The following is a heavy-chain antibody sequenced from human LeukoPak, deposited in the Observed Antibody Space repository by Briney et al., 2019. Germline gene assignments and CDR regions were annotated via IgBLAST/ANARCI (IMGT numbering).Heavy chain of an antibody. CDR1: GGTFSSYA. CDR3: ARGYYYDSSGYYYQY. CDR2: IIPILGIA. V-gene: IGHV1-69*04. J-gene: IGHJ4*02. Sequence: ASVKVSCKASGGTFSSYAISWVRQAPGQGLEWMGRIIPILGIANYAQKFQGRVTITADKSTSTAYMELSSLRSEDTAVYYCARGYYYDSSGYYYQYWGQGTLVTVSS. D-gene: IGHD3-22*01.